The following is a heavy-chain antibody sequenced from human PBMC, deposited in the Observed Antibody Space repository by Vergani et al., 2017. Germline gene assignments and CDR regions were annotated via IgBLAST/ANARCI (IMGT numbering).Heavy chain of an antibody. V-gene: IGHV3-23*01. CDR3: ASTSTVAGLY. J-gene: IGHJ4*02. D-gene: IGHD6-19*01. CDR1: GFTFTNFA. CDR2: ISGSGGFT. Sequence: EVQLLESGGNLVQPGGSLRLSCAASGFTFTNFAMTWVRQAPGEGLEWVSGISGSGGFTYYADSVKGRFTISRDNSKNTLYLQMNSLRAEDTAVYYCASTSTVAGLYWGQGTLVTVSS.